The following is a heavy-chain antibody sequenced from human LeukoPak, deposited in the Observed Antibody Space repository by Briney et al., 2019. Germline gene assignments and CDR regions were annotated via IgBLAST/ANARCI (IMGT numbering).Heavy chain of an antibody. CDR3: AGGQELFFDY. J-gene: IGHJ4*02. CDR1: GYTFTDYY. V-gene: IGHV1-2*02. CDR2: INPDSGAT. D-gene: IGHD1-7*01. Sequence: ASVKVSCKASGYTFTDYYIQWVRQAPGQGLEWMGWINPDSGATKYAQKLQGRVTMTRDTSIRTAYMELSRLRLDDTAVYYCAGGQELFFDYWGQGTLVTVSS.